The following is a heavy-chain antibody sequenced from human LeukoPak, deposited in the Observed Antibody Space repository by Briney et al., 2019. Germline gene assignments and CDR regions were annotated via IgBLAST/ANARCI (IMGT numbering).Heavy chain of an antibody. CDR3: ARGADSSGLFDY. CDR1: SGSISGSY. Sequence: SETLSLTCSVSSGSISGSYWNWIRQPPGKGLEYIGYISYTGSTNYNPSLKSRVTISVDTSKNQFSLKLSSVTAADTAVHYCARGADSSGLFDYWGQGTLVTVSS. D-gene: IGHD3-22*01. CDR2: ISYTGST. V-gene: IGHV4-59*01. J-gene: IGHJ4*02.